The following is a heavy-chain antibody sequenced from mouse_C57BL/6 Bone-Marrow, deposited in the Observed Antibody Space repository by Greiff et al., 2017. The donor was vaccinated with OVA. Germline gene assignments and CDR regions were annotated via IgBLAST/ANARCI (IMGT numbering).Heavy chain of an antibody. J-gene: IGHJ2*01. CDR1: GYTFTSYW. D-gene: IGHD3-3*01. CDR3: ARGTVYYFDY. Sequence: QVQLQQPGAELVKPGASVKLSCKASGYTFTSYWMQWVKQRPGQGLEWIGEIDPSDSHTNYNQKFKGKATLTVDTSSSTAYMQLSSLTSEDSAVYYCARGTVYYFDYWGQGTTLTVSS. V-gene: IGHV1-50*01. CDR2: IDPSDSHT.